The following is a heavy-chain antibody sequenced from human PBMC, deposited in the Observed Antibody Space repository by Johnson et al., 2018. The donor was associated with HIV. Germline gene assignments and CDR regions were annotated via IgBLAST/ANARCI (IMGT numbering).Heavy chain of an antibody. V-gene: IGHV3-20*04. CDR1: GFTFDDYG. Sequence: VQLVESGGGVVRPGGSLRLSCTASGFTFDDYGMSWVRQAPGKGLEWVSYINWNGGNTGYADSVKGRFTISRDNAKNSLYLQMNRLRAEDTALYYCARDLIVGASGSDAFDVWGQGTAVTVSS. CDR2: INWNGGNT. CDR3: ARDLIVGASGSDAFDV. J-gene: IGHJ3*01. D-gene: IGHD1-26*01.